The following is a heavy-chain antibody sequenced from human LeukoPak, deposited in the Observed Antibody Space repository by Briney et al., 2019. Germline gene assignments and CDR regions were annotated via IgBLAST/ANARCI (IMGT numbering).Heavy chain of an antibody. CDR2: ISGSGGST. V-gene: IGHV3-23*01. J-gene: IGHJ6*03. CDR1: GFTFSSYA. CDR3: AKGLSNSRYYYMDV. Sequence: GGSLRLSCAASGFTFSSYAMSWVRQAPGKGLEWVSAISGSGGSTYYADSVKGRFTISRDNSKNTLYVQMISLRAEDTAVYYCAKGLSNSRYYYMDVWGKGTTVTVSS. D-gene: IGHD2/OR15-2a*01.